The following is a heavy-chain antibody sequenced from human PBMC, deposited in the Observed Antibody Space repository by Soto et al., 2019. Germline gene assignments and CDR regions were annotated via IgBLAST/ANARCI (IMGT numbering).Heavy chain of an antibody. CDR1: GYTFTSYD. CDR2: MNPNSGNT. J-gene: IGHJ5*02. D-gene: IGHD1-7*01. V-gene: IGHV1-8*01. Sequence: QVQLVQSGAVVKKPGASVKVSCKASGYTFTSYDINWVRQATGHGLEWMGWMNPNSGNTVYAQKFQGRVTMTRDTSISTAYMELSSLRSEDTAVYYCARERTGTTSNWFDPWGQGTLVTVSS. CDR3: ARERTGTTSNWFDP.